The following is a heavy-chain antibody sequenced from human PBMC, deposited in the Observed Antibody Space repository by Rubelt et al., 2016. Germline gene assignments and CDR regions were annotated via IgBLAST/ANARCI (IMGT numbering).Heavy chain of an antibody. CDR2: ISGRGVST. CDR3: ARGLAPDVYYYYGMDV. J-gene: IGHJ6*02. CDR1: GFTFSSYA. V-gene: IGHV3-23*01. Sequence: EVQLLESGGGLVQPGGSLRLSCAASGFTFSSYAMSWVRQAPGKGLEWVSAISGRGVSTYYADSVKGRFTISRDNSKDTLYLQMNSLRAEDTAVYFCARGLAPDVYYYYGMDVWGQGTTVTVSS. D-gene: IGHD2-21*01.